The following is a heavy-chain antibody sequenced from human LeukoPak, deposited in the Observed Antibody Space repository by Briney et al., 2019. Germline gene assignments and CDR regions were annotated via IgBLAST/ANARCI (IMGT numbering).Heavy chain of an antibody. V-gene: IGHV1-18*01. CDR2: ISANSGNT. CDR3: ARGHYNGPLMVRGVMELDY. D-gene: IGHD3-10*01. Sequence: GASVKVSCKASGYSFTTYGISWVRQAPGQGLEWMGWISANSGNTNYAQKLQGRVTMTTDTPTSTAYMELRSLRSDDTAFYYCARGHYNGPLMVRGVMELDYWGQGTLVTVSS. CDR1: GYSFTTYG. J-gene: IGHJ4*02.